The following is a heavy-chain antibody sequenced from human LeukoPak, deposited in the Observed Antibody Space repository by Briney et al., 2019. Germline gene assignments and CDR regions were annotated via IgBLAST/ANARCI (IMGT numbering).Heavy chain of an antibody. D-gene: IGHD4-11*01. CDR2: IKYDASST. CDR3: ARHSNYAQDDY. CDR1: GFTFSSHW. V-gene: IGHV3-74*01. J-gene: IGHJ4*02. Sequence: GGSLRLSCADSGFTFSSHWMHWVRQAPGKGLVWVSRIKYDASSTSYADSVKGRFTISRDNAKNTLYLQMNSLRAEDTAVYYCARHSNYAQDDYWGQGTLVTVSS.